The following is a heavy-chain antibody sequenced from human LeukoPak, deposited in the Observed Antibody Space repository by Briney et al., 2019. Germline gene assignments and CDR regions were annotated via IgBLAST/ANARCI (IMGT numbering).Heavy chain of an antibody. V-gene: IGHV3-21*01. J-gene: IGHJ4*02. CDR3: AKGPIWFGESD. CDR1: GFTFSSYS. D-gene: IGHD3-10*01. CDR2: ISSSSSYI. Sequence: GGSLRLSCAASGFTFSSYSMNWVRQAPGKGLEWVSSISSSSSYIYYADSVKGRFTISRDNAKNSLYLQMNSLRAEDTAVYYCAKGPIWFGESDWGQGTLVTVSS.